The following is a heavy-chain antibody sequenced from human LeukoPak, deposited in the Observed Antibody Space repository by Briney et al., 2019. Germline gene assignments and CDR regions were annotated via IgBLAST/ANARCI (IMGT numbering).Heavy chain of an antibody. J-gene: IGHJ4*02. V-gene: IGHV3-21*01. CDR2: ISSTSSYI. CDR3: AKESSAWYYLDY. CDR1: GFTFSSYT. D-gene: IGHD6-19*01. Sequence: PGGSLRLSCAASGFTFSSYTMNWVRQAPGKGLEWVSSISSTSSYIHYADSVKGRFTISRDSAKNSLYLQMDSLRAEDTAVYYCAKESSAWYYLDYWGQGTLVTVSS.